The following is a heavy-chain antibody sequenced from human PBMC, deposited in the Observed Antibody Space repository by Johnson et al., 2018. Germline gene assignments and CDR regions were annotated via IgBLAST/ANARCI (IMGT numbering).Heavy chain of an antibody. J-gene: IGHJ4*02. D-gene: IGHD5-12*01. CDR2: LWSDGTNK. Sequence: QVQLVESGGGVVQPGRSLRLSCAASGFSLSSHAMHWVRQTPGKGLEWVAVLWSDGTNKDFTDSVKGRFTVSRDIPNSIFYLEMTSLRAEDTAVYYCTRDRGGYDRYFDYGGQGNLVTVST. CDR1: GFSLSSHA. CDR3: TRDRGGYDRYFDY. V-gene: IGHV3-33*01.